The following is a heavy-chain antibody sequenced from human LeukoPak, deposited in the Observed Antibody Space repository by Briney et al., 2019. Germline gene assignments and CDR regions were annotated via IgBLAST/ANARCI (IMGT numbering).Heavy chain of an antibody. CDR1: GFTFSSYS. Sequence: GGSLRLSCAASGFTFSSYSMNWVRQAPGKGLEWVSSISSSSSYLYYADSVKGRFTISRDNAKNSLYLQMNSLRAEDTAVYYCARGNYYDSSGSFDYWGQGTLVTVSS. CDR2: ISSSSSYL. CDR3: ARGNYYDSSGSFDY. D-gene: IGHD3-22*01. V-gene: IGHV3-21*01. J-gene: IGHJ4*02.